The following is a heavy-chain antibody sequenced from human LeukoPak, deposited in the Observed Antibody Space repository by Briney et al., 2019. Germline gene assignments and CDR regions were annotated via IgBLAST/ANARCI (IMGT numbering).Heavy chain of an antibody. D-gene: IGHD1-26*01. CDR1: GGSISSSSYY. V-gene: IGHV4-39*01. CDR2: IYYSGST. J-gene: IGHJ4*02. Sequence: PSETLSLTCTVSGGSISSSSYYWGWIRQPPGKGLEWIGSIYYSGSTYYNPSLKSRVTISADTSKNQFSLKLSSVTAADTAVYYCARHHSGSYYYFDYWGQGTLVTVSS. CDR3: ARHHSGSYYYFDY.